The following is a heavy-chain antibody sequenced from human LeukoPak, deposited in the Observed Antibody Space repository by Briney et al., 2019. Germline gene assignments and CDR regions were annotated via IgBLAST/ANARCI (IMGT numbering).Heavy chain of an antibody. D-gene: IGHD3-22*01. CDR3: ARGHYYDSSGYSAVFDY. CDR2: ISYDGSNK. V-gene: IGHV3-30-3*01. J-gene: IGHJ4*02. CDR1: GFTFSSYA. Sequence: GGSLRLSCAASGFTFSSYAMHWVRQAPGKGLEWVAVISYDGSNKYYADSVKGRFTISRDNSKNTLYLQMNSLRAEDTAVYYCARGHYYDSSGYSAVFDYWGQGTLVTVSS.